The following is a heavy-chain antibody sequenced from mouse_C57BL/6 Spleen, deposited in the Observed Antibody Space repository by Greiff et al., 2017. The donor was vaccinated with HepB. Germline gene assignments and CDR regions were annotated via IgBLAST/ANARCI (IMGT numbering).Heavy chain of an antibody. D-gene: IGHD4-1*01. CDR2: INPSNGGT. J-gene: IGHJ3*01. CDR3: ARKATSGDWFAY. Sequence: VQLQQSGTELVKPGASVKLSCKASGYTFTSYWMHWVKQRPGQGLEWIGNINPSNGGTNYNEKFKSKATLTVDKSSSTAYMQLSSLTSEDSAVYYWARKATSGDWFAYWGQGTLVTVSA. CDR1: GYTFTSYW. V-gene: IGHV1-53*01.